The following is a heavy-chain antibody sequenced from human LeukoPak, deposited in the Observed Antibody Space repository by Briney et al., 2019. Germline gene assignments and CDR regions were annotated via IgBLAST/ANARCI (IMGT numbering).Heavy chain of an antibody. D-gene: IGHD4-17*01. CDR1: GYPISSGYY. V-gene: IGHV4-38-2*02. CDR2: IYHSGST. CDR3: TYTVTTDKIDY. J-gene: IGHJ4*02. Sequence: MTSETLSLTCTVSGYPISSGYYWGWIRQPPGKGLEWIGSIYHSGSTYYNPSLKSRVTISVDTSKNQFSLKLSSVTAADTAVYYCTYTVTTDKIDYWGQGTLVTVSS.